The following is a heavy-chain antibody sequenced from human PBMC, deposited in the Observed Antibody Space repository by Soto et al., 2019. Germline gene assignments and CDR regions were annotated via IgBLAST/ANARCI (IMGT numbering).Heavy chain of an antibody. V-gene: IGHV6-1*01. CDR3: ARLVGNSWLDS. CDR2: TCYRSRWFH. CDR1: GDSVSTNSAT. J-gene: IGHJ5*01. Sequence: SQTLSLTCAISGDSVSTNSATWDWFRQSPSRGLEWLGRTCYRSRWFHDYAVSVKSRITISPDTSNNQLSLQLTSVTPDDTAVYYCARLVGNSWLDSWRQGTLVTVS. D-gene: IGHD2-2*01.